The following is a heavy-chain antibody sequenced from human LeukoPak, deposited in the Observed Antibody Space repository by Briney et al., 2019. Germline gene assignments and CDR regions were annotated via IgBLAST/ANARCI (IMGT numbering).Heavy chain of an antibody. D-gene: IGHD3-22*01. CDR3: ANRGGLYDSSGYSGYSFDY. J-gene: IGHJ4*02. V-gene: IGHV1-24*01. CDR2: FDPEDGET. CDR1: GYTLTELS. Sequence: ASVKVSCKVSGYTLTELSMHWVRQAPGKGLEWMGGFDPEDGETIYAQKFQGRVTMTEDTSTDTAYMELSSLRSEDTAVYYCANRGGLYDSSGYSGYSFDYWGQGTLVTVSS.